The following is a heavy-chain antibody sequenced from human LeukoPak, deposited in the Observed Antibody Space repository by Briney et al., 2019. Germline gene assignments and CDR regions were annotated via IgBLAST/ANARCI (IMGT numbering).Heavy chain of an antibody. CDR3: ARWYSSSWYQKGTYGMDV. D-gene: IGHD6-13*01. CDR2: MNPNSGNT. V-gene: IGHV1-8*01. Sequence: ASVKVSCKASGYTFTSYDINWVRQAPGQGLEWMGWMNPNSGNTGYAQKFQGRVTMTRNTSISTAYMELSSLRSEDTAVYYCARWYSSSWYQKGTYGMDVWGQGTTVTVSS. CDR1: GYTFTSYD. J-gene: IGHJ6*02.